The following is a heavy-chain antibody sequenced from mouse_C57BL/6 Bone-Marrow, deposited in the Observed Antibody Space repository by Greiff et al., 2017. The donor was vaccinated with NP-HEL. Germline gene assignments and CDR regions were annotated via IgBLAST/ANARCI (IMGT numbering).Heavy chain of an antibody. D-gene: IGHD1-1*01. CDR3: AKGDYYGSSWFAY. Sequence: QVQLQQSGPGLVQPSQSLSITCTVSGFSLTSYGVHWVRQSPGKGLEWLGVIWRGGSTDYNAAFMSRLSITKDNSKSQVFFKMNSLQADDTAIYYCAKGDYYGSSWFAYWGQGTLVTVSA. CDR1: GFSLTSYG. V-gene: IGHV2-5*01. J-gene: IGHJ3*01. CDR2: IWRGGST.